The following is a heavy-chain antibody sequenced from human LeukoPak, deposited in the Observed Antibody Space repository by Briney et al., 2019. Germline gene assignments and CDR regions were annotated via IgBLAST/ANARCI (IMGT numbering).Heavy chain of an antibody. Sequence: GGSLRLSCAASGFTFSSYWMSWVRQAPGKGLEWVANINQDGSEKFYLDSVKGRFTISRDNPKNSLYVQMNSLRAEDTAIYYCARDVTWKLDYWGQGTLVTVSS. CDR1: GFTFSSYW. CDR2: INQDGSEK. CDR3: ARDVTWKLDY. V-gene: IGHV3-7*01. D-gene: IGHD1-1*01. J-gene: IGHJ4*02.